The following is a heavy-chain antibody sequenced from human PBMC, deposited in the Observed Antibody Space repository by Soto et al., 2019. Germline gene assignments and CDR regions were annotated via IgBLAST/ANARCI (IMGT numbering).Heavy chain of an antibody. V-gene: IGHV3-33*01. CDR3: ASTMVRGVITDPTSYYYYGMDV. D-gene: IGHD3-10*01. CDR1: GFTFSSYG. Sequence: QVQLVESGGGVVQPGRSLRLSCAASGFTFSSYGMHWVRQAPGKGLEWVAVIWYDGSNKYYADSVKGRFTISRDNSKNKLYLKMNSLRAEDTAVYYCASTMVRGVITDPTSYYYYGMDVWGQGTTVTVSS. CDR2: IWYDGSNK. J-gene: IGHJ6*02.